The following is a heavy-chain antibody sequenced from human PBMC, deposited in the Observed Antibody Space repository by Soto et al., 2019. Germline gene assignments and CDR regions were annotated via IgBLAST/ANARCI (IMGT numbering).Heavy chain of an antibody. J-gene: IGHJ5*02. CDR3: AAVVVVAATTGWFDP. D-gene: IGHD2-15*01. V-gene: IGHV5-10-1*01. Sequence: PGESLKISCKGSGYSFTSYWISWVRQMPGKGLEWMGRIDPSDSYTNYSPSFQGHVTISADKSISTAYLQWSSLKASDTAMYYCAAVVVVAATTGWFDPWGQGTLVTVSS. CDR2: IDPSDSYT. CDR1: GYSFTSYW.